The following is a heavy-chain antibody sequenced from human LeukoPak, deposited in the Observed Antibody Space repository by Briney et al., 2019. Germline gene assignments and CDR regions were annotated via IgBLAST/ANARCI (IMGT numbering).Heavy chain of an antibody. CDR3: ARDRRNSDAFDT. V-gene: IGHV4-59*01. D-gene: IGHD1-1*01. J-gene: IGHJ3*02. Sequence: SETLSLTCTVSGDSISRDYWSWIRQPPGKGLEWIGYIYYSGSTNYNPSLKSRVTISLDTSKNQFSLKLSSVTAADTAVYYCARDRRNSDAFDTWGQGTMVTVSS. CDR1: GDSISRDY. CDR2: IYYSGST.